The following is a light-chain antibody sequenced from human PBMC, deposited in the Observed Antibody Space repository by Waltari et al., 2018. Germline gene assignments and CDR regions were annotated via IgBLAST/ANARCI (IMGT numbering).Light chain of an antibody. V-gene: IGLV1-47*01. CDR3: AAWDDSLSGRV. CDR2: WNN. Sequence: QSVLTQPPSASGTPGPRVTIPCSGSSSNIGSNYVYWYRHLPGTAPKLLRCWNNQRPSGVPDRFSGSKSGTSASLAISGLRSEDEADYYCAAWDDSLSGRVFGTGTKVTVL. J-gene: IGLJ1*01. CDR1: SSNIGSNY.